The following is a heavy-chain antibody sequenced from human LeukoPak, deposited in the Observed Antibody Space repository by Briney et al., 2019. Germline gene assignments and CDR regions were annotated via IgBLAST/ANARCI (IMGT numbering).Heavy chain of an antibody. V-gene: IGHV3-11*01. CDR1: GFTFSDYY. J-gene: IGHJ4*02. Sequence: GGSLRLSCAATGFTFSDYYMSWIRQAPGKGLEWVSYISSSGSTIYYADSVKGRFTISRDNAKNSLYLQMNSLRAEDTAVYYCARAGIAAAVDFDYWGQGTLVTVSS. CDR3: ARAGIAAAVDFDY. CDR2: ISSSGSTI. D-gene: IGHD6-13*01.